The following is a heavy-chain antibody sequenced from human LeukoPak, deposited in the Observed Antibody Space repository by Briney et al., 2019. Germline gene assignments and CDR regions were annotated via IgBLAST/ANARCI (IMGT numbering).Heavy chain of an antibody. CDR1: GFTVSTYY. V-gene: IGHV3-23*01. D-gene: IGHD3-22*01. J-gene: IGHJ4*02. CDR2: ISGSGGST. Sequence: GGSLRLSCAASGFTVSTYYMTWVRQAPGKGLEWVSAISGSGGSTYYADSVKGRFTISRDNSKNTLYLQMNSLRAEDTAVYYCAKDARSYYDSSGYYSDYWGQGTLVTVSS. CDR3: AKDARSYYDSSGYYSDY.